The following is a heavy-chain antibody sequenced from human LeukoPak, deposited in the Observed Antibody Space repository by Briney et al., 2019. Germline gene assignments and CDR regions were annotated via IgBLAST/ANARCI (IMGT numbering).Heavy chain of an antibody. Sequence: PGRSLRLSCAASGFTFSNYGMHWVRQAPGKGLEWVAVICHEVSNTNYADSVKGRFTISRDDSRNTLYLQMNNLRGEDTAVYYCARDTNLYGGPRASGGCDCWGLGTLVTVSS. CDR1: GFTFSNYG. CDR3: ARDTNLYGGPRASGGCDC. J-gene: IGHJ4*02. D-gene: IGHD4-23*01. V-gene: IGHV3-33*01. CDR2: ICHEVSNT.